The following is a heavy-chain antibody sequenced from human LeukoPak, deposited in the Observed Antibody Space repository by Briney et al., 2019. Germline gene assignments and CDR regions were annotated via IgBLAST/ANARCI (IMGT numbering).Heavy chain of an antibody. CDR1: GGSVSSSGYY. D-gene: IGHD3-10*01. CDR2: FYYSGST. Sequence: PSQTLSLTCTVSGGSVSSSGYYWGWIRQPPGKGLEWIGSFYYSGSTYYNPSLKSRVTISVDTSKNQFSLKLSSVTAADTAVYYCARASITRVAFDIWGQGTMVTVSS. V-gene: IGHV4-39*07. CDR3: ARASITRVAFDI. J-gene: IGHJ3*02.